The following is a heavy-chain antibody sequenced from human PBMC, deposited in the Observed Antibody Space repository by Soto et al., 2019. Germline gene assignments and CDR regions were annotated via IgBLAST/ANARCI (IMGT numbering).Heavy chain of an antibody. D-gene: IGHD5-12*01. CDR3: AKDVWGPPLRPWDY. V-gene: IGHV3-23*01. CDR2: ISGSGCST. CDR1: GFTFSSYA. J-gene: IGHJ4*02. Sequence: EVQLLESGGGLVQPGGSLRLSCAASGFTFSSYAMRWVRQAPGKGLEWVSAISGSGCSTYYADSVKGRFTISRDNSKNTLYLQINSLRAEDTAVYYCAKDVWGPPLRPWDYWGQGTLVTVTS.